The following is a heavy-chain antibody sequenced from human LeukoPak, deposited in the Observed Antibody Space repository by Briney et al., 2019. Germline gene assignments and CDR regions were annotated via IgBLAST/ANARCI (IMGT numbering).Heavy chain of an antibody. D-gene: IGHD3-16*02. CDR3: ARVVVITFGGVIVTTKPFDY. V-gene: IGHV1-2*02. J-gene: IGHJ4*02. CDR2: INPNSGGT. Sequence: GASVKVSCKASGYTFTGYYMHWVRQAPGQGLEWMGWINPNSGGTNYAQKFQGRVTMTRDTSISTAYMELSRLRSDDTAVYYCARVVVITFGGVIVTTKPFDYWGQGTLVTVSS. CDR1: GYTFTGYY.